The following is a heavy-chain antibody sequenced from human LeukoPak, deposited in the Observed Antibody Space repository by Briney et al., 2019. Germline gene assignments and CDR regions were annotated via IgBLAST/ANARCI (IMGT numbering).Heavy chain of an antibody. V-gene: IGHV1-8*01. CDR2: MNPNSGNT. J-gene: IGHJ3*02. Sequence: ASVKVSCKASGYTFTSYDINWVRQATGRGLEWMGWMNPNSGNTGYAQKFQGRVTITRNTSISTAYMELSSLRSEDTAVYYCARINLDDAFDIWGQGTMVTVSS. CDR1: GYTFTSYD. D-gene: IGHD3-3*01. CDR3: ARINLDDAFDI.